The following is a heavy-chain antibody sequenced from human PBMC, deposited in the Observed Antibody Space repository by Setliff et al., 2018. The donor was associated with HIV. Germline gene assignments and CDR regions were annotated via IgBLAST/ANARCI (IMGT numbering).Heavy chain of an antibody. CDR2: INTSGGSA. CDR3: ARNQGDAGGWYAGDY. Sequence: ASVKVSCKASGYTFTSYPMHWVRQAPGQGLEWMGVINTSGGSAGYAEKFRGRVTMTRDTSTNTAYMDLRNLRSEDTAVYYCARNQGDAGGWYAGDYWGHGTLVTVSS. J-gene: IGHJ4*01. CDR1: GYTFTSYP. D-gene: IGHD6-19*01. V-gene: IGHV1-46*01.